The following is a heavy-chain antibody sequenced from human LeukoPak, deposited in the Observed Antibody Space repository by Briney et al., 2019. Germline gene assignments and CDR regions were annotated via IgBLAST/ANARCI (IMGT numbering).Heavy chain of an antibody. V-gene: IGHV3-15*01. CDR2: IKSKTDGGTT. CDR3: TTEDDYVWGSYRFV. J-gene: IGHJ4*02. Sequence: GGSLRLSCAASGFTFSNAWMSWVRQAPGKGLEWVGRIKSKTDGGTTDYAAPVKGRFTISRDDSKNTLYLQTNSLKTEDTAVYYCTTEDDYVWGSYRFVWGQGTLVTVSS. D-gene: IGHD3-16*02. CDR1: GFTFSNAW.